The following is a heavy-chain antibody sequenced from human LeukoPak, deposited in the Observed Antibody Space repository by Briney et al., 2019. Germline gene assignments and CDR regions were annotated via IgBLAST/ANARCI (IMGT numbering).Heavy chain of an antibody. CDR2: ISAYNGNT. D-gene: IGHD4-17*01. Sequence: GASVKVSCKASGYTFTSYGISWVRQAPGQGLEWMGWISAYNGNTNYAQKLQGRVTMTTDTSTSTAYMELRSLRSDDTAVYHCARDEGLTVTTGNFDYWGQGTLVTVSS. V-gene: IGHV1-18*01. CDR1: GYTFTSYG. CDR3: ARDEGLTVTTGNFDY. J-gene: IGHJ4*02.